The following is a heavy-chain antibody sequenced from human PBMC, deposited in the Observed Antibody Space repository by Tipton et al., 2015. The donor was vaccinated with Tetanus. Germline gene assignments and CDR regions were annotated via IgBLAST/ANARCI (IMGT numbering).Heavy chain of an antibody. Sequence: QSGPEVKKPGASVKVSRKASGYSFTDYYIHWVRQDPGQGLEWMGWINPNNGDTNYAQKFQGSVTMTRDKSIGTAYMELSNLISDDTAVYYCARPHYGSGSSLYALDVWGQGTKVTVSS. CDR2: INPNNGDT. J-gene: IGHJ6*02. CDR3: ARPHYGSGSSLYALDV. D-gene: IGHD3-10*01. V-gene: IGHV1-2*02. CDR1: GYSFTDYY.